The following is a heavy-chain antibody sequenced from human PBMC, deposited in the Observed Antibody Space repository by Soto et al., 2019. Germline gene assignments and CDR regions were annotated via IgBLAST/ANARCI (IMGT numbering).Heavy chain of an antibody. CDR3: ARGGRGGIAARMFDY. J-gene: IGHJ4*02. V-gene: IGHV1-18*01. CDR1: GYTFSSYG. CDR2: ISAYNGNT. D-gene: IGHD6-6*01. Sequence: QVQLVQSGAEVKKPGASVKVSCKASGYTFSSYGINWVRQAPGQGLEWMGWISAYNGNTNYAQKFQGRVTMTTDTSTNTGYMELRSLRSDDTAVYYCARGGRGGIAARMFDYWAQGTLVTVSS.